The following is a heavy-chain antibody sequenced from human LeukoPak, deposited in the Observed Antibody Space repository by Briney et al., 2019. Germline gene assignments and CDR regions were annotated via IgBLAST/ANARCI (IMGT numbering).Heavy chain of an antibody. CDR2: IYHSGST. V-gene: IGHV4-4*02. CDR1: GGSISSSNW. D-gene: IGHD6-13*01. CDR3: ASSRSSSSRSYFDY. J-gene: IGHJ4*02. Sequence: SETLSLTCAVSGGSISSSNWWSWVRQPPGQGLEWIGEIYHSGSTNYNPSLKSRVTISVDKSKTQFSLKLSSVTAADTAVYYCASSRSSSSRSYFDYGGQGTLVTVSS.